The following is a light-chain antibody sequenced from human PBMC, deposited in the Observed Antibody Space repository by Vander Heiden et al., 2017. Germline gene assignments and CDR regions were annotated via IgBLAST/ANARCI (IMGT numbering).Light chain of an antibody. J-gene: IGKJ4*01. V-gene: IGKV1-33*01. Sequence: DIQMTQSPSSLSASVGDRVTITCQASQDISNYLNWYQQKPGKAPKLLIYDASNLETGVPSRFSGSGSGTDFTFTISSLQPEDIATYYCQQYDNPSLTCGAGTKVEIK. CDR2: DAS. CDR3: QQYDNPSLT. CDR1: QDISNY.